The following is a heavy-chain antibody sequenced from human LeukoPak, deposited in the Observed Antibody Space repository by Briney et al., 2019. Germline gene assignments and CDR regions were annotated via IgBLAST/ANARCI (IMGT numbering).Heavy chain of an antibody. V-gene: IGHV3-23*01. CDR1: GFTFSSYA. CDR2: IGSSAGTT. D-gene: IGHD6-19*01. J-gene: IGHJ4*02. CDR3: AKDRTGYTSGQGYFDY. Sequence: GGSLRRSCAASGFTFSSYAMSWVRQAPGKGLEWVSGIGSSAGTTYYADSVEGRFSISRDNSKNTLFLQMNSLRAEDTAVYFCAKDRTGYTSGQGYFDYWGQGVLVTVSS.